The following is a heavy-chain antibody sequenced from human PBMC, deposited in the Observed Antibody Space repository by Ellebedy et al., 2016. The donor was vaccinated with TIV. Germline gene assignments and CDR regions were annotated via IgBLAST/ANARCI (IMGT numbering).Heavy chain of an antibody. J-gene: IGHJ4*02. Sequence: GGSLRLXXEASGFTFSDYYMSWIRQAPGKGLEWVSAINAAGVHTWYADSVRGRFTLSRDNSKNTLYLQMSSLSTDDTAVYYCAKEIGASRPFDYWGQGALVTVSS. D-gene: IGHD1-26*01. CDR1: GFTFSDYY. CDR3: AKEIGASRPFDY. V-gene: IGHV3-23*01. CDR2: INAAGVHT.